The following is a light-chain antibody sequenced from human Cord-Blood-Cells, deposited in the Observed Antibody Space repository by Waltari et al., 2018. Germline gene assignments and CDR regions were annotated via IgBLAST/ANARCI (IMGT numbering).Light chain of an antibody. V-gene: IGLV2-11*01. CDR3: CSYAGSYTYV. J-gene: IGLJ1*01. Sequence: QSALTQPRSVSGSPGQSVTISCTGTSSDVGGYTYVSWYQQHPGKAPKLMIYDVSKRPSGSPDRFSGSKSGNTASLTISGLQAEDEAYYYCCSYAGSYTYVFGTGTKVTVL. CDR2: DVS. CDR1: SSDVGGYTY.